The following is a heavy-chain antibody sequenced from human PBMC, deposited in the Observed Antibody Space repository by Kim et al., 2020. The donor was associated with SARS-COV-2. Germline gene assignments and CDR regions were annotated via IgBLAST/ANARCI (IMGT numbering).Heavy chain of an antibody. D-gene: IGHD6-13*01. CDR3: AKDMDGGAAAANWFDP. V-gene: IGHV3-43*02. J-gene: IGHJ5*02. Sequence: GGSLRLSCAASGFTFDDYAMHWVRQAPGKGLEWVSLISGDGGSTYYADSVKGRFTISRDNSKNSLYLQMNSLRTEDTALYYCAKDMDGGAAAANWFDPWGQGTLVTVSS. CDR1: GFTFDDYA. CDR2: ISGDGGST.